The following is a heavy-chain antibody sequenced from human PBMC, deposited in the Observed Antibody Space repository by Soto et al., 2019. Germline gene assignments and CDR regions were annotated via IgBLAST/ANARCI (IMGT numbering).Heavy chain of an antibody. D-gene: IGHD6-19*01. CDR1: GFTFSTYA. CDR3: ARVPYPYSSGWYYFDY. Sequence: HPGGLLRLSCAASGFTFSTYAMGWVRQAPGKGLEWVSAISGSGGSTYYADSVKGRFTVSRDNSKNTLYLQMNSLRAEDTAVYYCARVPYPYSSGWYYFDYWGRGTLVTVSS. J-gene: IGHJ4*02. CDR2: ISGSGGST. V-gene: IGHV3-23*01.